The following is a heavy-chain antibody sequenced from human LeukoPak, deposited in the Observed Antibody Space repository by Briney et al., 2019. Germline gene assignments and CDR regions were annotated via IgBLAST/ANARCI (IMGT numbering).Heavy chain of an antibody. Sequence: NPGGSLRLSCAASGFTFSDYYMSWIRQAPGKGLEWVSYISSSGSTIYYADSVKGRFTISRDNAKNSLYLQMNSLRAEDTAVYYCAREFREATYYDFWSGYYSWWFDPWGQGTLVTVSS. CDR1: GFTFSDYY. D-gene: IGHD3-3*01. V-gene: IGHV3-11*04. CDR3: AREFREATYYDFWSGYYSWWFDP. CDR2: ISSSGSTI. J-gene: IGHJ5*02.